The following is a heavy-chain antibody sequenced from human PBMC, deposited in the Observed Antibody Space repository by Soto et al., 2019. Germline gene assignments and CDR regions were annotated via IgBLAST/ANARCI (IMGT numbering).Heavy chain of an antibody. CDR2: ISGSGGST. D-gene: IGHD3-22*01. CDR3: AKLDYYDSSGYTLFDY. J-gene: IGHJ4*02. Sequence: PGGSLRLSCAASGFTFSSYAMSWVRQAPGKGLEWVSAISGSGGSTYYADSVKGRFTISRDNSKNTLYLQMNSLRAEDTAVYYCAKLDYYDSSGYTLFDYWGQGTLVTVSS. V-gene: IGHV3-23*01. CDR1: GFTFSSYA.